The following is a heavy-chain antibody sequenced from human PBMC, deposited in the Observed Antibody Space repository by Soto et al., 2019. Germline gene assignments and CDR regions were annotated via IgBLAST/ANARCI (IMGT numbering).Heavy chain of an antibody. CDR1: GGTFSSYA. CDR2: IIPIFGTA. J-gene: IGHJ6*02. Sequence: SVKVSCKASGGTFSSYAISWVRQAPGQGLEWMGGIIPIFGTANYAQKFQGRVTITADESTSTAYMELSSLRSEDTAVYYCASKRAARPPYYYYSGMDVWGQGTTVTVSS. D-gene: IGHD6-6*01. CDR3: ASKRAARPPYYYYSGMDV. V-gene: IGHV1-69*13.